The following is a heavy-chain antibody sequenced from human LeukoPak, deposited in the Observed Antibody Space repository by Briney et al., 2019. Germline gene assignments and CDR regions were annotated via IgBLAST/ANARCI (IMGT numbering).Heavy chain of an antibody. D-gene: IGHD3-22*01. V-gene: IGHV4-59*01. CDR1: GGSISSYY. CDR3: ARPSWYYDSSGKDAFDI. CDR2: IYYSGST. J-gene: IGHJ3*02. Sequence: SETLSLTCTVSGGSISSYYWSWIRQPPGKGLEWIGYIYYSGSTNYNPSLKSRVTISVDTSKNQFSLKLSSVTAADTAVYYCARPSWYYDSSGKDAFDIWGQGTMVTVSS.